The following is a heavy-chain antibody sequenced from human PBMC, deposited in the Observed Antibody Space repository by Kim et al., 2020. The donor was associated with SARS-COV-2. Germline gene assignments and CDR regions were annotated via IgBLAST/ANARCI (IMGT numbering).Heavy chain of an antibody. Sequence: SETLSLTCTVSGGSISSGGYYWSWIRQHPGKGLEWIGYIYYSGSTYYNPSLKSRVTISVDTSKNQFSLKLSSVTAADTAVYYCARDRGSGCSGGSCYSDWFDPWGQGTLVTVSS. D-gene: IGHD2-15*01. CDR3: ARDRGSGCSGGSCYSDWFDP. CDR1: GGSISSGGYY. CDR2: IYYSGST. J-gene: IGHJ5*02. V-gene: IGHV4-31*03.